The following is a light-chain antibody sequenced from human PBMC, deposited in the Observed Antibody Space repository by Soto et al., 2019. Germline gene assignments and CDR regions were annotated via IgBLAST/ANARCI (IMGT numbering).Light chain of an antibody. CDR2: VAS. CDR3: QQYKAWPPS. V-gene: IGKV3-15*01. Sequence: EMVMTQSPATLSVSPGERATLSCRASQSVSSYLAWYQQKPGQPPRLLIYVASTRAAGIPARFSGSGSGTEFTHTINSLQSEDFAVYYCQQYKAWPPSFGRGTKVEIK. J-gene: IGKJ1*01. CDR1: QSVSSY.